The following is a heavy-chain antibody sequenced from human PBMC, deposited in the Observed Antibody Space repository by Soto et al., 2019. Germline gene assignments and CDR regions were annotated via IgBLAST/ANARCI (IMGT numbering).Heavy chain of an antibody. V-gene: IGHV3-23*01. Sequence: GGSLRLSCAASGFTFSSYAMSWVRQAPGKGLEWVSAISGSGGSTYYADSVKGRFTISRDNSKNTLYLQMNSLRAEDTAVYYCAKGSPLYYYGSGSPFDYRGQGTLVTVSS. CDR1: GFTFSSYA. CDR3: AKGSPLYYYGSGSPFDY. J-gene: IGHJ4*02. CDR2: ISGSGGST. D-gene: IGHD3-10*01.